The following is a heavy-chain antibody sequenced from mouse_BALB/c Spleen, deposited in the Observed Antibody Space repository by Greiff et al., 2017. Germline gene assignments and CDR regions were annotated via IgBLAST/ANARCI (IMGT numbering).Heavy chain of an antibody. V-gene: IGHV14-4*02. CDR1: GFNIKDYY. D-gene: IGHD2-3*01. Sequence: VQLQQSGAELVRSGASVKLSCTASGFNIKDYYMHWVKQRPEQGLEWIGWIDPENGDTEYAPKFQGKATMTADTSSNTAYLQLSSLTSEDTAVYYCARRGGYDGYLYWYFDGWGAGTTVTVSS. J-gene: IGHJ1*01. CDR3: ARRGGYDGYLYWYFDG. CDR2: IDPENGDT.